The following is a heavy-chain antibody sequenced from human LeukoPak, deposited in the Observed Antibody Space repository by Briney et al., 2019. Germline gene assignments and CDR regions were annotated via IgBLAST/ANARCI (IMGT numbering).Heavy chain of an antibody. J-gene: IGHJ4*02. V-gene: IGHV4-39*07. D-gene: IGHD2-21*02. CDR3: ASEQLVTYYFDN. CDR2: IYYSGST. Sequence: TSETLSLTCTVSGGSISSSSYYWGWIRQPPGKGLEWIGSIYYSGSTYYNPSLKSRVSMSVDTSKNQFSLELTSVTAADTAVYYCASEQLVTYYFDNWGQGTLVTVSS. CDR1: GGSISSSSYY.